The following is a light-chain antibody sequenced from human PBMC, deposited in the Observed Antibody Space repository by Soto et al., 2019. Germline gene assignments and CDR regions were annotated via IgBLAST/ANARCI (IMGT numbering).Light chain of an antibody. J-gene: IGKJ2*01. CDR3: HQYGTLPHA. Sequence: IALTQSPGTLSLSPGERATLSCRASQRVSSNYVAWYQHKPGQAPRLLIHGASIRATGIPDRFSGSGSGTDFTLTISRLEPEDLAVYYCHQYGTLPHAFGQGTKLQIK. CDR1: QRVSSNY. CDR2: GAS. V-gene: IGKV3-20*01.